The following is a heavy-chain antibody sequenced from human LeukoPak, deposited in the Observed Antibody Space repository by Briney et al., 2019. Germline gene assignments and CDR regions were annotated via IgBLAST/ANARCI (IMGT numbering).Heavy chain of an antibody. CDR1: GGSISSYY. CDR3: ARGDSGWYILDY. CDR2: IYYSGST. D-gene: IGHD6-19*01. V-gene: IGHV4-59*01. J-gene: IGHJ4*02. Sequence: SETLPLTCTVSGGSISSYYWSWIRQPPGKGLEWIGYIYYSGSTNYNPSLKSRVTISVDTSKNQLSLKLSSVTAADTAVYYCARGDSGWYILDYWGQGTLVTVSS.